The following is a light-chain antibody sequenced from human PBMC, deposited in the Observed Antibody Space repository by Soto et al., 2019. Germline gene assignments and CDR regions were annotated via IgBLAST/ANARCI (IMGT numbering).Light chain of an antibody. CDR2: DVS. V-gene: IGLV2-14*03. CDR1: SSDVGAYNY. CDR3: SSYTTSNTLV. J-gene: IGLJ2*01. Sequence: QSALTQPASVSGSPGQSVTLSCTGTSSDVGAYNYVSWYQHRPGKAPKLMIYDVSNRPSGVSNRFSGSKSGNTASLTISGLQAEDEADYYCSSYTTSNTLVFGGGTKLTVL.